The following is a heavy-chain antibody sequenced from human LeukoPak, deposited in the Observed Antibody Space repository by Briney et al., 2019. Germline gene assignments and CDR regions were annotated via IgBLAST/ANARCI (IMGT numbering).Heavy chain of an antibody. CDR1: GFTFDDYA. Sequence: GGSLRLSCAASGFTFDDYAMHWVRHAPGKGLEWVSGISWNSGSIGYADSVKGRFTISRDNAKNSLYLQMNSLRAEDTALYYCAKAVSSSWPGPDYWGQGTLVTVSS. D-gene: IGHD6-13*01. CDR3: AKAVSSSWPGPDY. V-gene: IGHV3-9*01. CDR2: ISWNSGSI. J-gene: IGHJ4*02.